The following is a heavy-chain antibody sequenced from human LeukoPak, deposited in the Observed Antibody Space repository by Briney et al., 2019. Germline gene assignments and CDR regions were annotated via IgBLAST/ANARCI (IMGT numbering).Heavy chain of an antibody. CDR2: INHSGST. CDR1: GGSISSYY. J-gene: IGHJ5*02. Sequence: PSETLSLTCTVSGGSISSYYWSWIRQPPGKGLEWIGEINHSGSTNYNPSLKSRVTISVDTSKNQFSLKLSSVTAADTAVYYCARGLVRGETGAWGQGTLVTVSS. D-gene: IGHD3-10*01. V-gene: IGHV4-34*01. CDR3: ARGLVRGETGA.